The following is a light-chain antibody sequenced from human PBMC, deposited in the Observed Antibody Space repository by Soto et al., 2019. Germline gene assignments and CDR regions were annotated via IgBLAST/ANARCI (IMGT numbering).Light chain of an antibody. CDR2: AAS. CDR1: QSIRIY. CDR3: QQSFPTPT. J-gene: IGKJ1*01. Sequence: DIQLTQSPSSLSASVGDRVTITCRASQSIRIYLNWYQHKPGKAPKLLIYAASTLQSGVPSRFSGSGAGTDFTLTISSLQLEDFATYYCQQSFPTPTFGQGTRVEIK. V-gene: IGKV1-39*01.